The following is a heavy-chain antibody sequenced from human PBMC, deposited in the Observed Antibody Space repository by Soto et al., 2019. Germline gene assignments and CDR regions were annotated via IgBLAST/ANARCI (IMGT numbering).Heavy chain of an antibody. CDR2: ISWNSGSI. J-gene: IGHJ5*02. CDR1: GFTFDDYA. CDR3: AKEYDDFWSGYAASWFDP. V-gene: IGHV3-9*01. D-gene: IGHD3-3*01. Sequence: GGSLRLSCAASGFTFDDYAMHWVRQAPGKGLEWVSGISWNSGSIGYADSVKGRFTISRDNAKNSLYLQMNSLRAEDTALYYCAKEYDDFWSGYAASWFDPWGQGTLVTVSS.